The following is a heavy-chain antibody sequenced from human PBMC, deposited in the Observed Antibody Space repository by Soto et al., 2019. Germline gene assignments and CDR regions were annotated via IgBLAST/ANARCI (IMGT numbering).Heavy chain of an antibody. CDR2: INPNGGST. V-gene: IGHV1-46*01. CDR3: ATSVNSAMAFDY. Sequence: QVQLVQSGAEVKKPGASVKVSCKASGCTFTHYYIHWVRQAPGQGLEWMGIINPNGGSTTYAQKFRAGFTMTRDTSTSTVYMELSSLRSEDSAVYYCATSVNSAMAFDYCGQGTLVTVSS. CDR1: GCTFTHYY. D-gene: IGHD5-18*01. J-gene: IGHJ4*02.